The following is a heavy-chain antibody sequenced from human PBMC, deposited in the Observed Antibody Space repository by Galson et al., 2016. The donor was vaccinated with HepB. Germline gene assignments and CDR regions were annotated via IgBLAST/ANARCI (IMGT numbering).Heavy chain of an antibody. CDR1: GFSPGPDLVG. V-gene: IGHV2-5*02. Sequence: PALVKPTQTLTLTCTISGFSPGPDLVGVGWIRQPPGKALEWLALIFWDDVKRYNPSLRSRLTIAKDTSKNEVVLTMTNMDPVDTATYYCAHRRLGPYFFECWSQGALLTVSP. CDR2: IFWDDVK. CDR3: AHRRLGPYFFEC. J-gene: IGHJ4*02.